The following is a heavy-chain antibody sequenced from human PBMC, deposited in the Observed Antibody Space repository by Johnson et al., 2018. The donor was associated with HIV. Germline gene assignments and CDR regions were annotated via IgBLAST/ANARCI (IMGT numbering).Heavy chain of an antibody. CDR2: ISYDGTNK. V-gene: IGHV3-30*03. Sequence: QVQLVESGGGVVQPGRSLRLSCAASGFTFRSYGMHWVRQAPGKGLEWVAVISYDGTNKYYADSVKGRFTISRDNSKNTLHLQMNSLSAEDTAVYYCARRGVGATTDAFDIWGQGTMVTVSS. J-gene: IGHJ3*02. D-gene: IGHD1-26*01. CDR3: ARRGVGATTDAFDI. CDR1: GFTFRSYG.